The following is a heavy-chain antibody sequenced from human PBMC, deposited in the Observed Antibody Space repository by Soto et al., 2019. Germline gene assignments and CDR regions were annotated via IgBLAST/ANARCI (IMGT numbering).Heavy chain of an antibody. Sequence: GGSLRLSCAASGFTFSSYWMSWVRQAPGKGLEWVANIKQDGSEKYYVDSVKGRFTISRDNAKNSLYLQMNSLRAEDTAVYYCASLDRSGYPNYYYYGMDVWGQGTTVTVAS. J-gene: IGHJ6*02. CDR1: GFTFSSYW. V-gene: IGHV3-7*01. D-gene: IGHD3-22*01. CDR2: IKQDGSEK. CDR3: ASLDRSGYPNYYYYGMDV.